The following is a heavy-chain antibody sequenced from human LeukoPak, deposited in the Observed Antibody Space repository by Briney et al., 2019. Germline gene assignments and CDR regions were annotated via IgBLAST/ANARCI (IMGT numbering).Heavy chain of an antibody. CDR3: ASGLISYGDYGEFDY. D-gene: IGHD4-17*01. CDR1: GGSISSYY. J-gene: IGHJ4*02. CDR2: IYYSGST. Sequence: VKPSETLSLTCTVSGGSISSYYWSWIRQPPGKGLGWIGYIYYSGSTIYNPSLKSRVTISVDTSKNQFSLKLSSVTAADTAVYYCASGLISYGDYGEFDYWGQGTLVTVSS. V-gene: IGHV4-59*01.